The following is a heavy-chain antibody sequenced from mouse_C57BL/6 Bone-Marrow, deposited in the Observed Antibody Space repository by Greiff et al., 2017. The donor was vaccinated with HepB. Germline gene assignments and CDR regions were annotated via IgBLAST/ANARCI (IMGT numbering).Heavy chain of an antibody. V-gene: IGHV1-4*01. CDR2: INPSSGYT. Sequence: VQLQQSGAELARPGASVKMSCKASGYTFTSYTMHWVKQRPGQGLEWIGYINPSSGYTKYNQKFKDKATLTADKSSSPAYMQLSSLTSEDSAVYYCARWLLRRLRPRRAMDYWGQGTSVTVSS. CDR1: GYTFTSYT. J-gene: IGHJ4*01. CDR3: ARWLLRRLRPRRAMDY. D-gene: IGHD2-2*01.